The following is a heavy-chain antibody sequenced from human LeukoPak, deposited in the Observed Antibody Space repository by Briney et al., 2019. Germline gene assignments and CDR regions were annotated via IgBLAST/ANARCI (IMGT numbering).Heavy chain of an antibody. J-gene: IGHJ6*03. CDR2: IKQDGSEK. V-gene: IGHV3-7*01. Sequence: PGGSLRLSCAASGFTFSSYWMSWVRQAPEKGLEWVANIKQDGSEKYYVDFVKGRFTISRDNAKNSLYLQMNSLRAEDTAVYYCARDSGYSYGPYMDVWGKGTTVTVSS. CDR3: ARDSGYSYGPYMDV. D-gene: IGHD5-18*01. CDR1: GFTFSSYW.